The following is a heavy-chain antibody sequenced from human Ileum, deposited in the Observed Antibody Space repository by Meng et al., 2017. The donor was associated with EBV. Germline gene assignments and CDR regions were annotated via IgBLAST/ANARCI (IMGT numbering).Heavy chain of an antibody. CDR1: GYTFTSYG. CDR3: ARVVEGATSWLDR. D-gene: IGHD1-26*01. J-gene: IGHJ5*02. V-gene: IGHV1-18*01. Sequence: QVQLVPSGSEGKKPGASVKGSCKASGYTFTSYGINWVRQAPGQGLEWMGWISAFNGNTDYAQKFQGRVTMTTDTSTTTTYMELRSLRSDDTAVYYCARVVEGATSWLDRWGQGTLVTVSS. CDR2: ISAFNGNT.